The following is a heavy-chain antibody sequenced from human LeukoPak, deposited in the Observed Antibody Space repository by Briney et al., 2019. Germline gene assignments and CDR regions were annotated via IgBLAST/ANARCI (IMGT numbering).Heavy chain of an antibody. Sequence: SETLSLTCTVSGGSISSGDYYWSWIRQPPGKGLEWIGYIYYSGSTYYNPSLKSRVTISVDTSKNQFSLKLSSVTAADTAVYYYARGGADSFDYWGQGTLVTVSS. CDR3: ARGGADSFDY. J-gene: IGHJ4*02. CDR2: IYYSGST. CDR1: GGSISSGDYY. V-gene: IGHV4-30-4*01. D-gene: IGHD1-26*01.